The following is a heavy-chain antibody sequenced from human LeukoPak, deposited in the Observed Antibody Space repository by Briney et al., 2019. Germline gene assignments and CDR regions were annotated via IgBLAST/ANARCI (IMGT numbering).Heavy chain of an antibody. CDR3: ARLRRNSDRSDFFYYYDH. CDR2: IKRDGSEE. V-gene: IGHV3-7*01. Sequence: GGSLRLSCAASGFTFSSYWMTWVRQAPGKGLEWVANIKRDGSEENYVDSVKGRFTISRDNAKNSLFLQMNSLRAEDTAAYYCARLRRNSDRSDFFYYYDHWGQGTLVTVSS. CDR1: GFTFSSYW. J-gene: IGHJ4*02. D-gene: IGHD3-22*01.